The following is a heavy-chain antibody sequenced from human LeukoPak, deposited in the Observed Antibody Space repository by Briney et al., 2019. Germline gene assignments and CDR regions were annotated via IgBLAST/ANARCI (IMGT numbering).Heavy chain of an antibody. CDR2: TYYSGST. Sequence: PSETLSLTCTVSGGSISSYYWSWIRQPPGKGLEWIGYTYYSGSTNYNPSLKSRVTISVDTSKNQFSLKLSSVTAADTAVYYCARSKFYMDVWGKGTTVTISS. J-gene: IGHJ6*03. V-gene: IGHV4-59*01. CDR1: GGSISSYY. CDR3: ARSKFYMDV.